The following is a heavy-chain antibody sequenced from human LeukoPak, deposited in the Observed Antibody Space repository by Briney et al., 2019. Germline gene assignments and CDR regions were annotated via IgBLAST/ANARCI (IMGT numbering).Heavy chain of an antibody. J-gene: IGHJ6*04. Sequence: SSETLSLTCTVSGGSISSYYWSWIRQPPGKGLEWIQYIYYRGSTNHNPSLKSRVTISLDTSKNQFSLKLTSVTAADTAVSYCARGVSGDVWGKGTTVTISS. D-gene: IGHD6-25*01. V-gene: IGHV4-59*01. CDR2: IYYRGST. CDR1: GGSISSYY. CDR3: ARGVSGDV.